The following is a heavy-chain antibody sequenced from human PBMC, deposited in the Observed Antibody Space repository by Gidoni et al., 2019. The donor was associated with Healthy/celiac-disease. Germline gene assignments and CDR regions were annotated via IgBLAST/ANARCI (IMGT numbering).Heavy chain of an antibody. CDR1: GSTFTIYG. J-gene: IGHJ4*02. CDR3: ARGTIFWSD. Sequence: QVPLVQSGAEVKMPVASVKASCKDSGSTFTIYGISVVRQAPGQGLEWIGWISAYNGNTNYAQKLQGRVTMTTDTSTRTAYMELRSLRSDYTAVYYCARGTIFWSDWGQGTLVTVSS. CDR2: ISAYNGNT. V-gene: IGHV1-18*01. D-gene: IGHD3-9*01.